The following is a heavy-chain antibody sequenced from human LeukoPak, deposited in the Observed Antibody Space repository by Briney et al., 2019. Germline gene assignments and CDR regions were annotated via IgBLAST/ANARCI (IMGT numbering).Heavy chain of an antibody. CDR1: GYTFTGYY. CDR2: ISPDNGDT. V-gene: IGHV1-2*02. Sequence: GASVKVSCKTSGYTFTGYYIHWVRQAPGQGLEWMGWISPDNGDTNYAQKFQGRVTMTRDTSISTAYMELRRLKYDDTAVYYCSRRMAVAATFDYWGQGTLVTVSS. CDR3: SRRMAVAATFDY. J-gene: IGHJ4*02. D-gene: IGHD6-19*01.